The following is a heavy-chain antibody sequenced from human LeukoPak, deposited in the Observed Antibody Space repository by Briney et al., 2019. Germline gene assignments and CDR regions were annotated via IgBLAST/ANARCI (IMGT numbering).Heavy chain of an antibody. CDR1: GFTFSSYG. CDR3: ARDRAGYSSSWDHDAFDI. Sequence: GGSLRLSCAASGFTFSSYGVHWVRQAPGKGLEWVAVIWYDGSNKYYADSVKGRFTISRDNSKNTLYLQVNSLRAEDTAVYYCARDRAGYSSSWDHDAFDIWGQGTMVTVSS. J-gene: IGHJ3*02. CDR2: IWYDGSNK. V-gene: IGHV3-33*01. D-gene: IGHD6-13*01.